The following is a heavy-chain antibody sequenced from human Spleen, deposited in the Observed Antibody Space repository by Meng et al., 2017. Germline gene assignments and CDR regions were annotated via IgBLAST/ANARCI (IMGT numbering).Heavy chain of an antibody. V-gene: IGHV1-2*06. CDR1: GYTFTAYY. Sequence: ASVKVSCKASGYTFTAYYIHWVRQAPGQGLEWMGRIDPKNGDTHYAQKFQGRVTMTGDTSISTAYMDLSGLRSDDTAVYYCARSHGSGTHYDYWGQGTLVAVSS. CDR3: ARSHGSGTHYDY. J-gene: IGHJ4*02. D-gene: IGHD3-10*01. CDR2: IDPKNGDT.